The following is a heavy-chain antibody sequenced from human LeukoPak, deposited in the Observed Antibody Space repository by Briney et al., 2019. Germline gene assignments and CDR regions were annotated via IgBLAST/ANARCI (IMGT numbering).Heavy chain of an antibody. V-gene: IGHV1-8*01. CDR1: GYTFTSYD. J-gene: IGHJ6*02. Sequence: ASVKVSCKASGYTFTSYDINWVRQATGQGLEWMGWMNPNSGNTGYAQKFQGRVTMTRNTSISTAYMELSSLRSEDTAVYYCATPIQLYYYYGMDVWGQGTTVTVSS. CDR2: MNPNSGNT. CDR3: ATPIQLYYYYGMDV. D-gene: IGHD1-1*01.